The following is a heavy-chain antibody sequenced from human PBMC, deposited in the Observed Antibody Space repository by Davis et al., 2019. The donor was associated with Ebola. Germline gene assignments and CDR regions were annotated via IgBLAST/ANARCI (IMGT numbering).Heavy chain of an antibody. J-gene: IGHJ4*02. CDR3: AREYSSGSKDFDY. CDR2: IYYSGST. V-gene: IGHV4-39*01. D-gene: IGHD6-19*01. CDR1: GGSISSSSYY. Sequence: SETLSLTCTVSGGSISSSSYYWGWIRQHPGQGLEWIGSIYYSGSTYYNPSLKSRVTISVDTSKNQFSLKLSSVTAADTAVYYCAREYSSGSKDFDYWGQGTLVTVSS.